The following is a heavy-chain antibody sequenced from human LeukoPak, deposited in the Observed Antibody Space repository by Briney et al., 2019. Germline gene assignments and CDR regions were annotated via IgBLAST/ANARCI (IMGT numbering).Heavy chain of an antibody. CDR2: IYHSGST. J-gene: IGHJ2*01. CDR3: ARVVVITTDWYFDL. Sequence: SQTLSLTCAVSGVSISSGGYSWSWIRQPPGKGLEWIGYIYHSGSTYYNPSLKSRVTISVDRSKNQFSLKLSSVTAADTAVYYCARVVVITTDWYFDLWGRGTLVTVSS. V-gene: IGHV4-30-2*01. D-gene: IGHD3-22*01. CDR1: GVSISSGGYS.